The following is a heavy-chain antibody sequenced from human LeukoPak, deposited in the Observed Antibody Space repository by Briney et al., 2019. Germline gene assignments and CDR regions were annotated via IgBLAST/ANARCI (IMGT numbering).Heavy chain of an antibody. CDR2: LYHSGST. CDR3: ARDRATTVTTGHFDY. Sequence: PSETLSLTCTVSGYSISNGYYWGWIRQPPGKGLEWIGSLYHSGSTYYNPSLKSRVTISVDTSKNQFSLKLSFVTAADTAVYYCARDRATTVTTGHFDYWGQGTLVTVSS. J-gene: IGHJ4*02. CDR1: GYSISNGYY. D-gene: IGHD4-17*01. V-gene: IGHV4-38-2*02.